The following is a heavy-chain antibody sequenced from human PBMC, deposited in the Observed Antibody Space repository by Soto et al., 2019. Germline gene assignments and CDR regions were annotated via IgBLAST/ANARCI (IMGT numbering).Heavy chain of an antibody. CDR3: ARSLLNGMDV. V-gene: IGHV3-49*04. D-gene: IGHD2-15*01. CDR2: IRSKAYGGTA. J-gene: IGHJ6*02. Sequence: GGSLRLSCTGSGFTWGDYAMNWVRQAPGRGLEWVGFIRSKAYGGTAEYATSVKGRSTISRDDSKTIAYLQMNSLKTDDTAVFYCARSLLNGMDVWGQGPTVTVSS. CDR1: GFTWGDYA.